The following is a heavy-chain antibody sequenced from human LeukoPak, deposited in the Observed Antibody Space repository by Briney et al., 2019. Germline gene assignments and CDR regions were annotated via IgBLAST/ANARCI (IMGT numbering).Heavy chain of an antibody. CDR1: GFTFSDYN. J-gene: IGHJ4*02. Sequence: GGSLRLSCAASGFTFSDYNMRWIRQAPGKGLEWVSFISSSSSYIDYADSVKGRFTISRDNTKNSLFLQMNNLRAEDTAVYYCVRRGYYYDSSGYYSYEGRDYWGQGTLVTVSS. V-gene: IGHV3-11*06. CDR2: ISSSSSYI. D-gene: IGHD3-22*01. CDR3: VRRGYYYDSSGYYSYEGRDY.